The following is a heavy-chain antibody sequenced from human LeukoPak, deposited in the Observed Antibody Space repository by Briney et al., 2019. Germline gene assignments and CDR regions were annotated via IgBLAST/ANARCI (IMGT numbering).Heavy chain of an antibody. V-gene: IGHV1-18*01. J-gene: IGHJ4*02. CDR1: GYTFTSYA. CDR3: ARDDRGSGWYVTGDY. D-gene: IGHD6-19*01. CDR2: ISAYNGNT. Sequence: ASVKVSCKASGYTFTSYAMHWVRQAPGQRLEWMGWISAYNGNTNYAQKLQGRVTMTTDTSTSTAYMELRSLRSDDTAVYYCARDDRGSGWYVTGDYWGQGTLVTVSS.